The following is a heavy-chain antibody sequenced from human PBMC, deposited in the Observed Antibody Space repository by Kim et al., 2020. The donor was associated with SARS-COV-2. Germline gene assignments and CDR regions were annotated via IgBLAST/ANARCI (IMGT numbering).Heavy chain of an antibody. Sequence: ASVKVSCRASGYTFTSYYIQWVRQAPGQGLEWVGIINPSDGTTSFAQRFQGRVTMTRDTSTGTVYMELSSLRFEDTAVYYCARVDCSAGSCYKQDYSDSWGQGTLVTVSS. CDR1: GYTFTSYY. D-gene: IGHD2-15*01. V-gene: IGHV1-46*01. CDR2: INPSDGTT. J-gene: IGHJ4*02. CDR3: ARVDCSAGSCYKQDYSDS.